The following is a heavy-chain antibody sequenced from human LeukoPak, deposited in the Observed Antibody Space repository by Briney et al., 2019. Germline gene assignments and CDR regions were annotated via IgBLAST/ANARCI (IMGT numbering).Heavy chain of an antibody. D-gene: IGHD3-10*01. CDR2: IIPIFGTA. CDR1: GGTFSSYA. J-gene: IGHJ4*02. V-gene: IGHV1-69*05. Sequence: SVKVSCKSSGGTFSSYAISWVRQAPGQGLEWMGGIIPIFGTANYAQKFQGRVTITTDESTSTACMELSSLRSEDTAVYYCARAGGRTMVRGVLGFDYWGQGTLVTVSS. CDR3: ARAGGRTMVRGVLGFDY.